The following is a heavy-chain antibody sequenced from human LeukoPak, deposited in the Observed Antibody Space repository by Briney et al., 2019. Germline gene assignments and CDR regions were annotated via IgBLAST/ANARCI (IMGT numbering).Heavy chain of an antibody. CDR3: ARDKTTVVTGEYFDY. Sequence: ASVKVSCKASGYTFTSYYMHWVRQAPGQGLEWMGIINPSGGSTSYAQKFQGRVTMTRDTSTSTVYMELSSLRSEDTAVHYCARDKTTVVTGEYFDYWGQGTLVTVSS. J-gene: IGHJ4*02. V-gene: IGHV1-46*01. CDR1: GYTFTSYY. D-gene: IGHD4-23*01. CDR2: INPSGGST.